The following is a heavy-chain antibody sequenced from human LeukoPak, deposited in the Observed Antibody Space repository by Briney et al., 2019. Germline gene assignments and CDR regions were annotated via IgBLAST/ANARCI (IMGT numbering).Heavy chain of an antibody. V-gene: IGHV1-46*01. Sequence: ASVKISCKTSGYIFTDYYIHWVRQAPGQGLEWMGILNSSGGSTTYAQKFQGRITMTRDASTSTVYMELRSLRSDDTAVYYCARDGFNPSQRIAARLYYGMDVWGQGTTVTVSS. CDR1: GYIFTDYY. CDR3: ARDGFNPSQRIAARLYYGMDV. CDR2: LNSSGGST. D-gene: IGHD6-6*01. J-gene: IGHJ6*02.